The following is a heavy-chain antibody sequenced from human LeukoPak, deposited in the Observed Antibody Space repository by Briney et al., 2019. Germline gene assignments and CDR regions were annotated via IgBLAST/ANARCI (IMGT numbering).Heavy chain of an antibody. CDR2: INPDNVAT. CDR3: AWGGWIHPLDF. J-gene: IGHJ4*02. CDR1: GYTFTGNY. V-gene: IGHV1-2*02. D-gene: IGHD5-18*01. Sequence: AASVRVSCKASGYTFTGNYLHWVRQAPGQRLECMGWINPDNVATDYSQKFQAKVTVTRDLSTRTLYMELNMLTSDDTAIYLCAWGGWIHPLDFWGQGTMVIVSS.